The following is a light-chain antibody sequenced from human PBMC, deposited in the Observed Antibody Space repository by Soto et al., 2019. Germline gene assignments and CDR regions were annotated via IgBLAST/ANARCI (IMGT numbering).Light chain of an antibody. V-gene: IGKV3-20*01. CDR3: VGHGDSPPAYT. CDR1: QSVSSRN. Sequence: EIVLTQSPGTVSLSPGERATLSCRASQSVSSRNLAWYRQKPGQAPRLLIFGASSGATGIPDRFSGSGSGTDFTLTISRLEPGECEVFYCVGHGDSPPAYTFGQGTKREIK. J-gene: IGKJ2*01. CDR2: GAS.